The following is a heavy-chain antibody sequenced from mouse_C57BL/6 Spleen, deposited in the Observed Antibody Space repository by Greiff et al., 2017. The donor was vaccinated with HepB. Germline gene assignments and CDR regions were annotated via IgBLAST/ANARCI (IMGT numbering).Heavy chain of an antibody. CDR1: GYTFTSYW. CDR2: IYPGSGST. CDR3: ARRTTVEKAFDY. V-gene: IGHV1-55*01. J-gene: IGHJ2*01. Sequence: QVQLQQSGAELVKPGASVKMSCKASGYTFTSYWITWVKQRPGQGLEWIGDIYPGSGSTNYNEKFKSKATLTVDTSSSTAYMQLSSLTSEDSAVYYCARRTTVEKAFDYWGQGTTLTVSS. D-gene: IGHD1-1*01.